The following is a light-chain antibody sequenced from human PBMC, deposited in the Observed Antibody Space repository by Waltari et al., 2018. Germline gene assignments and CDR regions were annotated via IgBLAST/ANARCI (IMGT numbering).Light chain of an antibody. CDR1: SPNIGGHI. CDR2: SNG. CDR3: VAWDDTLSGMV. V-gene: IGLV1-44*01. J-gene: IGLJ3*02. Sequence: QSVLTQPPSASGTPGQRVTISCSGSSPNIGGHIVPWYRQVPGTAPKLLIHSNGLRPSGVPDRFSGSKSGTSASLAISGLQSEDEADYYCVAWDDTLSGMVFGGGTKLTVL.